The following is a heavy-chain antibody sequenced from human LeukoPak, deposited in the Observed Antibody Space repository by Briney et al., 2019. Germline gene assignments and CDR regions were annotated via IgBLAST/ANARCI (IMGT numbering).Heavy chain of an antibody. CDR1: GFTFSSYG. CDR2: IRYDGSNK. Sequence: PGGSLRLSCAASGFTFSSYGMHWVRQAPGKGLEWVAFIRYDGSNKYYADSVKGRFTISRDNSKNTLYLQMNSLRAEDTAVYYCAKGEQWLVTYYFDYWGQGTLVTVSS. J-gene: IGHJ4*02. V-gene: IGHV3-30*02. D-gene: IGHD6-19*01. CDR3: AKGEQWLVTYYFDY.